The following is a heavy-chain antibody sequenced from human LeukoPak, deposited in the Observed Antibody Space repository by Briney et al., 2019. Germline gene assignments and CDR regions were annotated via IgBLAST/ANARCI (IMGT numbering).Heavy chain of an antibody. CDR3: AKGGVVPAAIYPYYFDY. D-gene: IGHD2-2*02. V-gene: IGHV3-21*04. CDR2: ISSSSSYI. J-gene: IGHJ4*02. CDR1: GFTFSSYS. Sequence: GGSLRLSCAASGFTFSSYSMNWVRQAPGKGLEWVSSISSSSSYIYYADSVKGRFTISRDNDSNSLYLQMNSLRAEDTAVYYCAKGGVVPAAIYPYYFDYWGQGTLVTVS.